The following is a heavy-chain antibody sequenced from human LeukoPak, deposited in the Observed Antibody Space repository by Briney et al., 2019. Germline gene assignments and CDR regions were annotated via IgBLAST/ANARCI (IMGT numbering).Heavy chain of an antibody. D-gene: IGHD6-6*01. Sequence: SETLSLTCTVSGGSISIYYWSWIRQPAGKGLEWIGRIYTSGSTNYNPSLKSRVTMSVDTSKNQFSLKLSSVTAADTAVYYCARDYSSSSWDYYYYMDVWGKGTTVTVSS. CDR2: IYTSGST. CDR3: ARDYSSSSWDYYYYMDV. CDR1: GGSISIYY. J-gene: IGHJ6*03. V-gene: IGHV4-4*07.